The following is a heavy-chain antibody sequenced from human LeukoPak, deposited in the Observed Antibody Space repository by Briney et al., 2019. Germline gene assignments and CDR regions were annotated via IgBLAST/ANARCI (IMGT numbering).Heavy chain of an antibody. D-gene: IGHD3-3*01. Sequence: PGGSLRLSCAAPGFTVSSNYMSWVRQAPGKGLEWVSVIYSGGSTYYADSVKGRFTISRDNSKNTLYLQMNSLRAEDTAVYYCNYDFWSGNDYWGQGTLVTVSS. CDR2: IYSGGST. CDR1: GFTVSSNY. J-gene: IGHJ4*02. CDR3: NYDFWSGNDY. V-gene: IGHV3-53*01.